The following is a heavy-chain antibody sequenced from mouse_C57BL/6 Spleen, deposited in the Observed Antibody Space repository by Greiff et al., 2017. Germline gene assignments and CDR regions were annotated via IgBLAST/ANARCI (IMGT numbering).Heavy chain of an antibody. J-gene: IGHJ2*01. CDR2: IYPGSGST. CDR1: GYTFTSYW. V-gene: IGHV1-55*01. CDR3: ARWGIYYGYDYFDY. Sequence: QVQLKQPGAELVKPGASVKMSCKASGYTFTSYWITWVKQRPGQGLEWIGDIYPGSGSTNYNEKFKSKATLTVDTSSSTAYMQLSSLTSENSAVYYCARWGIYYGYDYFDYWGQGTTLTVSS. D-gene: IGHD2-2*01.